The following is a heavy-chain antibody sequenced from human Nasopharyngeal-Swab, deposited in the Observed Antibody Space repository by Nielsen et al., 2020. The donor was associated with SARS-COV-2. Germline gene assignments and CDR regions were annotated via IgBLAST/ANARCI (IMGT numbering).Heavy chain of an antibody. Sequence: SETLSLTCAVYGGSFSGYYWSWIRQPPGKGLEWIGEINHSGSTNYNPSLKSRVTISVDTSKNQFSLKLSSVTAADTAVYYWARGPLPRYCSGGSCYSRYYYYMDVWGKGTTVTVSS. CDR2: INHSGST. D-gene: IGHD2-15*01. V-gene: IGHV4-34*01. CDR1: GGSFSGYY. J-gene: IGHJ6*03. CDR3: ARGPLPRYCSGGSCYSRYYYYMDV.